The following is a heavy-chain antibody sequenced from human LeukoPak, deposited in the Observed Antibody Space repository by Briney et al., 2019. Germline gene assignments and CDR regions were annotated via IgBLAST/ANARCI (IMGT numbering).Heavy chain of an antibody. V-gene: IGHV3-7*01. CDR3: ARCYYYED. D-gene: IGHD3-10*01. J-gene: IGHJ4*02. CDR1: GFTSSSYW. Sequence: GGSLRLSCAASGFTSSSYWMSWVRQAPGKGLEWVANIKQDGSEKYYVDSVKGRFTISRDNAKNSLYLQMNSLRAEDTAVYYCARCYYYEDWGQGTLVTVSS. CDR2: IKQDGSEK.